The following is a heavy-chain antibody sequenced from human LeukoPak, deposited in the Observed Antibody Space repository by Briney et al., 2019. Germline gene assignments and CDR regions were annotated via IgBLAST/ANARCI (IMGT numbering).Heavy chain of an antibody. Sequence: GASVKVSCKASGYTFTSYGISWVRQAPGQGLEWMGWISAYNGNTNYAQKLQGRVTMTTDTSTSTAYTELRSLRSDDTAVYYCARDLLILTGYTGAFDIWGQGTMVTVSS. CDR3: ARDLLILTGYTGAFDI. J-gene: IGHJ3*02. V-gene: IGHV1-18*01. D-gene: IGHD3-9*01. CDR1: GYTFTSYG. CDR2: ISAYNGNT.